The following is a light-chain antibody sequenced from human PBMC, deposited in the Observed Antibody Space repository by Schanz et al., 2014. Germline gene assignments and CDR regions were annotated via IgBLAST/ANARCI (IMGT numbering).Light chain of an antibody. CDR2: DVS. V-gene: IGLV2-8*01. Sequence: QSALTQSASVSGSPGQSITISCTGTSSDVGGYNYVSWYQHHPGKAPKLMIYDVSNRPSGVPDRFSGSKSGNTASLTVSGLQAEEEEDYYCSSYAGNNDFGVFGGGTKLTV. J-gene: IGLJ2*01. CDR3: SSYAGNNDFGV. CDR1: SSDVGGYNY.